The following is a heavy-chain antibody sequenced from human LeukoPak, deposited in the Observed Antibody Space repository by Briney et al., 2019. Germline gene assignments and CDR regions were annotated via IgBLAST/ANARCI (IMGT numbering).Heavy chain of an antibody. Sequence: PSETLSLTCAVSGYSISSGYYWGWIRQPPGKGLEWIGSIYHSGSTYYNPSLKSRVTISVDTSKNQFSLKLSSVTAADTAVYYCARERGQSLSIAVAGSDAFDIWGQGTMVTVSS. CDR2: IYHSGST. CDR3: ARERGQSLSIAVAGSDAFDI. D-gene: IGHD6-19*01. J-gene: IGHJ3*02. V-gene: IGHV4-38-2*02. CDR1: GYSISSGYY.